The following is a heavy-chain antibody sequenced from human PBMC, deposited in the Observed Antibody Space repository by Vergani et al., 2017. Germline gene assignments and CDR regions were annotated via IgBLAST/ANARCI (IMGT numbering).Heavy chain of an antibody. CDR3: ARGDSSSLSLGGLYAFDI. CDR2: IIPIFGTA. CDR1: GGTFSSYA. V-gene: IGHV1-69*01. Sequence: QVQLVQSGAEVKKPGSSVKVSCKASGGTFSSYAISWVRQAPGQGLEWMGGIIPIFGTANYAQKFQGRVTITADESTSTAYMELSSLRSEDTAVYYCARGDSSSLSLGGLYAFDIWGQGTMVTVSS. D-gene: IGHD6-13*01. J-gene: IGHJ3*02.